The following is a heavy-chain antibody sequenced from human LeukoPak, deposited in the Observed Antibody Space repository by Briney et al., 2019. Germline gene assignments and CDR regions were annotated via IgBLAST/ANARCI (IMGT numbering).Heavy chain of an antibody. V-gene: IGHV3-21*04. J-gene: IGHJ4*02. D-gene: IGHD5-12*01. CDR3: AKSIGIVDGYYFDY. CDR2: ISSSSSYI. CDR1: GSTFSSYS. Sequence: GGSLRLSCAASGSTFSSYSMNWVRQAPGKGLEWVSSISSSSSYIYYADSVKGRFTISRDNAKNSLYLQMNSLRAEDTALYYCAKSIGIVDGYYFDYWGQGTLVTVSS.